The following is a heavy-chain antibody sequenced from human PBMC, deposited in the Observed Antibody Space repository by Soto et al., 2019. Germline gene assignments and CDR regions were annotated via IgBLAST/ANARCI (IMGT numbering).Heavy chain of an antibody. Sequence: EVQLLESGGGLVQPGGSLRLSCAASGFTFSTYAMNWVRQAPGKGLEWVSAISGSGDSTYYADSVRGRFTISKDISNNTLFLQMNSLRAEDTAVYYCAKDGAYSRSSLYYFDDWGQGTLVTVSS. J-gene: IGHJ4*02. CDR2: ISGSGDST. D-gene: IGHD6-6*01. V-gene: IGHV3-23*01. CDR3: AKDGAYSRSSLYYFDD. CDR1: GFTFSTYA.